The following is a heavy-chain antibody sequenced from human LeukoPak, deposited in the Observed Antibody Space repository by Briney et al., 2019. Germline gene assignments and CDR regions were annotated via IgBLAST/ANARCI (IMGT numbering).Heavy chain of an antibody. CDR2: ISAYNGNT. CDR1: GYTFTSYG. CDR3: ARDRHYGDYSSYFDY. D-gene: IGHD4-17*01. J-gene: IGHJ4*02. V-gene: IGHV1-18*01. Sequence: ASVKVSCKASGYTFTSYGISWVRQAPGQGLEWMGWISAYNGNTNYAQKLQGRVTMTTDTSTSTAYMELRSLRSDDTAAYYCARDRHYGDYSSYFDYWGQGTLVTVSS.